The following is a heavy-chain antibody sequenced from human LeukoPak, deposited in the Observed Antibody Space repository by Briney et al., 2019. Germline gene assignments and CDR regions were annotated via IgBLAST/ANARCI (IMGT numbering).Heavy chain of an antibody. CDR2: INHSGST. V-gene: IGHV4-34*01. CDR3: ASTTWRSYYYYGMDV. J-gene: IGHJ6*02. D-gene: IGHD2/OR15-2a*01. CDR1: GGSFSGYY. Sequence: PSETLSLTCAVYGGSFSGYYWSWIRQPPGKGLEWIGEINHSGSTNYNPSLKSRVTISVDTSKSQFSLKLSSVTAADTAVYYCASTTWRSYYYYGMDVWGQGTTVTVSS.